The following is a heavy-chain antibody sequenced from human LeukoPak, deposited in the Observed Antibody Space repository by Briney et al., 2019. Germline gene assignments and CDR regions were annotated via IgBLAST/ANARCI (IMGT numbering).Heavy chain of an antibody. CDR2: INHSGST. CDR1: GGSFSGYY. Sequence: SETLSLTCAVYGGSFSGYYWSWIRQPPGKGLEWIGEINHSGSTNYNPSLKSRVTISVDTSKNQFSLKLSSVTAADTAVYYCARGLLYHYGSGSYYNVFWFDPWGQGTLVTVSS. D-gene: IGHD3-10*01. V-gene: IGHV4-34*01. CDR3: ARGLLYHYGSGSYYNVFWFDP. J-gene: IGHJ5*02.